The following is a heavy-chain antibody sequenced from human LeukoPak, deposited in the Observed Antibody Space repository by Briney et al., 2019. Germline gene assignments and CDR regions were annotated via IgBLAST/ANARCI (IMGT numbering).Heavy chain of an antibody. D-gene: IGHD2-2*01. Sequence: SQTLSLTCAISGDSVSSNSVTWNWIRQSPSRGLEWLGRTYYRSTWYNDYAVSVRGRITVNPDTSKNQFSLHLNSVTPEDTAVYYCARRLTQYDCFDPWGQGILVTISS. V-gene: IGHV6-1*01. CDR1: GDSVSSNSVT. CDR2: TYYRSTWYN. CDR3: ARRLTQYDCFDP. J-gene: IGHJ5*02.